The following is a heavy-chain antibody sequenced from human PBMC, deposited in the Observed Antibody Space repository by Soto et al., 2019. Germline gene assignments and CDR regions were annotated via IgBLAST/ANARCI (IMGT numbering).Heavy chain of an antibody. V-gene: IGHV3-7*01. D-gene: IGHD6-19*01. CDR1: GFSLSGYW. CDR2: IKQDASER. CDR3: ARSSGWLHDY. Sequence: EVQLVESGGGLVQPGGSLRLSCAASGFSLSGYWMNWVRQAPGRGLEWVAIIKQDASERYYVDSVKGRFTISRDNAKNSLYLQMSSLRVEDTALYYCARSSGWLHDYWGQGTLVTVSS. J-gene: IGHJ4*02.